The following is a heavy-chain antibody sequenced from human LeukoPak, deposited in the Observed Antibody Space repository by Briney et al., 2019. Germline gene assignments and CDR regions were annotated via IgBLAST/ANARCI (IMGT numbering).Heavy chain of an antibody. V-gene: IGHV4-31*03. Sequence: TSQTLSLTCTVSGGSISSGGHYWPWIRQLPGKGLEWIGYIFYSGSTYYNPSLKSRVSISVDTSKNQFSLKLNSVTAADTAVYYCASRSPPGETGYFDYWGRGTLVTVSS. D-gene: IGHD2-21*01. CDR3: ASRSPPGETGYFDY. J-gene: IGHJ4*02. CDR2: IFYSGST. CDR1: GGSISSGGHY.